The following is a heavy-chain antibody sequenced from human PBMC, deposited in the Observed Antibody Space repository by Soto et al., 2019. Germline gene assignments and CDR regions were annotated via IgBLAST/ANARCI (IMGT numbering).Heavy chain of an antibody. J-gene: IGHJ5*02. V-gene: IGHV3-23*01. CDR3: AKDLGYDFWSGYTFDP. CDR2: ISGSGGST. CDR1: GFTFSSYA. D-gene: IGHD3-3*01. Sequence: HPGGSLRLSCAASGFTFSSYAMSWVRQAPGKGLEWVSAISGSGGSTYYADSVKGRFTISRDNSKNTLYLQMNSLRAEDTAVYYCAKDLGYDFWSGYTFDPWGQGTLVTVSS.